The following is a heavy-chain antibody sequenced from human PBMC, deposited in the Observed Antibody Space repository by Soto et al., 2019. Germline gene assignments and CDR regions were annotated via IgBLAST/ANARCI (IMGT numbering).Heavy chain of an antibody. CDR1: CGSISSSSYY. CDR3: ARPLPLAYSSGWYWFDP. D-gene: IGHD6-19*01. CDR2: IYYSGST. J-gene: IGHJ5*02. V-gene: IGHV4-39*01. Sequence: ETLSLTCTVSCGSISSSSYYWGWIRQPPGKGLEWIGSIYYSGSTYYNPSLKSRVTISVDTSKNQFSLKLSSVTAADTAVYYCARPLPLAYSSGWYWFDPWGQGTLVTVSS.